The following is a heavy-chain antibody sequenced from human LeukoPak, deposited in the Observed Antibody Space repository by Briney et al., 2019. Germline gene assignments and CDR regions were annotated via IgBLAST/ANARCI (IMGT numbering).Heavy chain of an antibody. V-gene: IGHV4-34*01. D-gene: IGHD3-22*01. CDR1: GGSFSGYY. J-gene: IGHJ4*02. Sequence: SETLSLTCAVYGGSFSGYYWSWIRQPPGKGLEWIGEINHSGSTNYNPSLKSRVTISVDTSKNQFSLKLSSVTAADTAVYYCARRIVVVTQPFGYWGQGTLVTVSS. CDR3: ARRIVVVTQPFGY. CDR2: INHSGST.